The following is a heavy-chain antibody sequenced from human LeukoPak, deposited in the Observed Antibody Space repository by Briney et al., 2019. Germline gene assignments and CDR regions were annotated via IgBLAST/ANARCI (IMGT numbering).Heavy chain of an antibody. V-gene: IGHV1-69*13. CDR3: ARESVRRDFWSGYNNWFDP. CDR2: IIPIFGTA. Sequence: RASVKVSCKASGGTFSSYAISWVRQAPGQGLEWMGGIIPIFGTANYAQKFQGRVTITADESTSTAYMELSSLRSEDTAVYYCARESVRRDFWSGYNNWFDPWGQGTLVTVSS. D-gene: IGHD3-3*01. J-gene: IGHJ5*02. CDR1: GGTFSSYA.